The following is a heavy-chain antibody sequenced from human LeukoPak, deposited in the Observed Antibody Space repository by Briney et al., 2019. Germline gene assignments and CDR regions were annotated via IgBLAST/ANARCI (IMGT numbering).Heavy chain of an antibody. J-gene: IGHJ4*02. CDR3: ARLMVGQAGVGATHSDF. Sequence: GGSLRLSCAASGFSFSSYGMHWVRQAPDKGLEWLTFIRHDGSDKYYADSVKGRFTISRDNSKNTLYLQIDSLRVEDTAVYYCARLMVGQAGVGATHSDFWGQGTLVAVSS. CDR2: IRHDGSDK. D-gene: IGHD1-26*01. CDR1: GFSFSSYG. V-gene: IGHV3-30*02.